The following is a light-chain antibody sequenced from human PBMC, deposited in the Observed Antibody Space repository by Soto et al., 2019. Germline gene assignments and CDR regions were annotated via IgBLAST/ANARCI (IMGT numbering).Light chain of an antibody. J-gene: IGKJ3*01. CDR2: WAS. V-gene: IGKV4-1*01. Sequence: DIVMTQXPXXLXXXXXXXXTXXXXXXQXVLYSSNNKNYLAWYQQKPGQPPKLLIYWASTRESGVPDRFSGSGSGTHFTLTISSLQAEDVAVYYCQQYLRTPGTFGPGTKVDIK. CDR1: QXVLYSSNNKNY. CDR3: QQYLRTPGT.